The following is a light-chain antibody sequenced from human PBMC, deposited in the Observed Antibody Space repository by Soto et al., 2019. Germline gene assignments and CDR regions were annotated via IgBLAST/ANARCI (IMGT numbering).Light chain of an antibody. CDR2: DAS. J-gene: IGKJ1*01. CDR1: QSISSW. Sequence: DIQMTQSPSTLSASVGDRVTITCRASQSISSWLAWYQQKPGKAPKLLIYDASSLESGVPSRFSRSGSGTEFTLTISSLQPADFATYYCQQYNSYPWTFGQGTKVEIK. CDR3: QQYNSYPWT. V-gene: IGKV1-5*01.